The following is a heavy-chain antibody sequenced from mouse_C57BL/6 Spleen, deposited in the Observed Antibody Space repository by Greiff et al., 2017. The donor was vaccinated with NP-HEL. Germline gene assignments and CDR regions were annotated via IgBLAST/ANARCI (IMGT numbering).Heavy chain of an antibody. CDR2: INPGSGGT. CDR3: ARRPGY. V-gene: IGHV1-54*01. Sequence: QVQLQQSGAELVRPGTSVKVSCKASGYAFTNYLIEWVKQRPGQGLEWIGVINPGSGGTNYNEKFKGKATLTAEKTSSTAYMQLSSLTSEDSAVYYCARRPGYWGQGTTLTVSS. CDR1: GYAFTNYL. J-gene: IGHJ2*01.